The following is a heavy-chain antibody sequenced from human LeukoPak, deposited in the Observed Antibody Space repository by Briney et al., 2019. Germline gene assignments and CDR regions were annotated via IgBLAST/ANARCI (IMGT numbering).Heavy chain of an antibody. CDR1: GFTFSSYG. CDR3: AREDSGWYYYYYGMDV. V-gene: IGHV3-33*01. J-gene: IGHJ6*02. CDR2: IWYDGSNK. D-gene: IGHD6-19*01. Sequence: GGSLRLSCAASGFTFSSYGMHWVRQAPGKGLEWVAVIWYDGSNKYHADSVKGRFTISRDNSKNTLYLQMNSLRAEDTAVYYCAREDSGWYYYYYGMDVWGQGTTVTVSS.